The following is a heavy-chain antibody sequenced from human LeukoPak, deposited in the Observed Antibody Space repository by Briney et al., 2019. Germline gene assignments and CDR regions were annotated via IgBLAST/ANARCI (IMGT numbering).Heavy chain of an antibody. CDR2: INPNSGGT. J-gene: IGHJ6*03. D-gene: IGHD5-12*01. CDR3: ARAAGGGYHWYYMDV. CDR1: GYTFTDYY. Sequence: GASVKVSCKASGYTFTDYYIHWVRQAPGQGLQWMGWINPNSGGTNYSQKFQGRVTMTRDTSITTAYMELSRLRSDDTAVYYCARAAGGGYHWYYMDVWGKGTTVTISS. V-gene: IGHV1-2*02.